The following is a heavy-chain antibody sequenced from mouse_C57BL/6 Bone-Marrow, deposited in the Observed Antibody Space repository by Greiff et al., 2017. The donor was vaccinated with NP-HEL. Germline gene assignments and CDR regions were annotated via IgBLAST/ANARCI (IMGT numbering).Heavy chain of an antibody. CDR1: GYTFTSYW. CDR3: ARFIYYGSSYFDY. V-gene: IGHV1-52*01. CDR2: IDPSDSET. D-gene: IGHD1-1*01. J-gene: IGHJ2*01. Sequence: QVHVKQSGAELVRPGSSVKLSCKASGYTFTSYWMHWVKQRPIQGLEWIGNIDPSDSETHYNQKFKDKATLTVDKSSSTAYMQLSSLTSEDSAVYYCARFIYYGSSYFDYWGQGTTLTVSS.